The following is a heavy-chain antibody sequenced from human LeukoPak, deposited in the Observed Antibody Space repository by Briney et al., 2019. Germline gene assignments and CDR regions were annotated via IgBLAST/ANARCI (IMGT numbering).Heavy chain of an antibody. CDR1: GYTFTGYF. J-gene: IGHJ4*02. CDR2: INPNTGGT. V-gene: IGHV1-2*02. Sequence: ASVKVSCKASGYTFTGYFMHWVRQAPGQGLDWMGWINPNTGGTRYAQKFQGRVPMTRDTSINTAYMELRTLTSDDTAVYYCARVHATGYFSLDLGYWGQGTLVTVSS. D-gene: IGHD3-9*01. CDR3: ARVHATGYFSLDLGY.